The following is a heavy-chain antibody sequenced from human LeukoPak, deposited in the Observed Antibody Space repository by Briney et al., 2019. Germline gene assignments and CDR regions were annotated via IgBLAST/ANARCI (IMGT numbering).Heavy chain of an antibody. CDR1: GFSFSDYA. Sequence: GGSLRLSCAASGFSFSDYAMSWVRQAPGKGLEWVSTISTSGGSTYYADSVKGRFTISRDNSKNTLWLQTNSLRAEDTAVYYCAKRDNYGYFDYWGQGTLVTVSS. CDR2: ISTSGGST. J-gene: IGHJ4*02. D-gene: IGHD5-18*01. CDR3: AKRDNYGYFDY. V-gene: IGHV3-23*01.